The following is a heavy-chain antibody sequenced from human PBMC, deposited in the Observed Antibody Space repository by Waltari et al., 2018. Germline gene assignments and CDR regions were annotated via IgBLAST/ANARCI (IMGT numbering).Heavy chain of an antibody. CDR2: ISITYEI. V-gene: IGHV3-48*04. D-gene: IGHD3-9*01. Sequence: MQLVESGGGLVQPGGSLRLPCAASGFSISTNHMNWVRQAPGKGPEWVADISITYEIHYPDSVKGRFTVSKDNAENSLYLQMNSLRIEDTAVYYCARDRDWAIDYWGQGALVTVSS. J-gene: IGHJ4*02. CDR3: ARDRDWAIDY. CDR1: GFSISTNH.